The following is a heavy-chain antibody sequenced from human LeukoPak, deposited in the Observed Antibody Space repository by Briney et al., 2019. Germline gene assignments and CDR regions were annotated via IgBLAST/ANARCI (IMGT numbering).Heavy chain of an antibody. J-gene: IGHJ4*02. V-gene: IGHV3-23*01. CDR2: VSGSGGST. D-gene: IGHD5-18*01. CDR3: ARADRGYSYGNFDF. CDR1: GFTFSSYP. Sequence: GGSLRLSCAAAGFTFSSYPMSWVRRAPGKGLEWVSTVSGSGGSTFHADSVKGRFTISRDNSKNTLYLQMNSLRAADTAVYYCARADRGYSYGNFDFWGQGTLVTVTS.